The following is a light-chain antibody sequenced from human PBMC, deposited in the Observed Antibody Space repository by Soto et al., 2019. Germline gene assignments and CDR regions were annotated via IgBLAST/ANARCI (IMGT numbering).Light chain of an antibody. CDR1: QSVSSY. J-gene: IGKJ5*01. CDR3: QQYSNWPPFT. CDR2: DAS. V-gene: IGKV3-11*01. Sequence: EIVLTQSPGTLSLSPGERATLSCRASQSVSSYLAWYQQKPGQAPRLLIYDASNRATGIPARFSGSGSGTDFTLTISRLQSEDFAVYYCQQYSNWPPFTFGQGTRLEIK.